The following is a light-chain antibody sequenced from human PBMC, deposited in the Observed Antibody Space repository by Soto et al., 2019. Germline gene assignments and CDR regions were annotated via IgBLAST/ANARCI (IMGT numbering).Light chain of an antibody. CDR3: QQYGSSQT. Sequence: EIVLTQSPGTLSLSPGERATLSCRASQSVXXXFESWYQQKPRQAPRLRIYGASSRXTGIPDRFSGSGSGTXXXXXXXXXXPXDFAVYSCQQYGSSQTFGQGTKLEIK. J-gene: IGKJ2*01. CDR2: GAS. V-gene: IGKV3-20*01. CDR1: QSVXXXF.